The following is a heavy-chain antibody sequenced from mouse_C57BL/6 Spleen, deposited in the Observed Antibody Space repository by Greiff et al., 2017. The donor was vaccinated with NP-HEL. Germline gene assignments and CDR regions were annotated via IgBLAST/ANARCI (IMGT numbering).Heavy chain of an antibody. D-gene: IGHD6-1*01. CDR3: ARSLSYYAMDY. J-gene: IGHJ4*01. V-gene: IGHV1-50*01. CDR1: GSTFTSSW. Sequence: QVQLQQPGAELVKPGASVNLSCKASGSTFTSSWMQWVNQRPGQGLEWIGEIDPSDSYTNYNQKFKGKATLTVDTSSSTAYMQLSSLTAEDYAVYYCARSLSYYAMDYWGQGTSVTVSS. CDR2: IDPSDSYT.